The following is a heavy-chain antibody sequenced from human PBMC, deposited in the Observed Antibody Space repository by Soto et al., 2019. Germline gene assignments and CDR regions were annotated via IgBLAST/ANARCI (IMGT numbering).Heavy chain of an antibody. D-gene: IGHD6-6*01. CDR3: AFHPPTYSSPYEDNWFDP. CDR1: GGTFSSYT. J-gene: IGHJ5*02. V-gene: IGHV1-69*02. Sequence: SVKVSCKASGGTFSSYTISWVRQAPGQGLEWMGRIIPILGIANYAQKFQGRVTITADKSTSTAYMELSSLRSEDTAVYYCAFHPPTYSSPYEDNWFDPWGQGTLVTVSS. CDR2: IIPILGIA.